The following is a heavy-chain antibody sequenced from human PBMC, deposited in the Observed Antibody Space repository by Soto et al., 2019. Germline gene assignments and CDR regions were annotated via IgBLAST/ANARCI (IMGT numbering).Heavy chain of an antibody. J-gene: IGHJ6*02. CDR3: ARGIKWDLGYGLAV. CDR1: GGSFSDYY. Sequence: SETLSLTCAVYGGSFSDYYWSWIRQPPGKGLEWIGEVDHSGSANYNPSLKSRVTISVDTSKNQVSLKLSSVTAADTAVYYCARGIKWDLGYGLAVWGQGTTVTVSS. D-gene: IGHD1-26*01. V-gene: IGHV4-34*01. CDR2: VDHSGSA.